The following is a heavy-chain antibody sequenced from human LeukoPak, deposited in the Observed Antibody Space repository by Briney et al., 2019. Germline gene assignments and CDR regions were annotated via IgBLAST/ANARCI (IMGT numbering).Heavy chain of an antibody. CDR3: AKTYYYDSSGYYYDY. CDR1: GFTFSSYA. CDR2: ISYDGSNK. Sequence: HPGGSLRLSCAASGFTFSSYAMHWVRQAPGKGLEWVAVISYDGSNKCYADSVKGRFTISRDNSKNTLYLQMNSLRAEDTAVYYCAKTYYYDSSGYYYDYWGQGTLVTVSS. D-gene: IGHD3-22*01. J-gene: IGHJ4*02. V-gene: IGHV3-30-3*02.